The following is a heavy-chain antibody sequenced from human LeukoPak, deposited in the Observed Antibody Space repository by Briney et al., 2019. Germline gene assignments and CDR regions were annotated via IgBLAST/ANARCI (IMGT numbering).Heavy chain of an antibody. J-gene: IGHJ4*02. Sequence: GASVTVSCKASGYAFLGCGLSWVRQAPGQELAWMGWISAYSGNTKYAQKYQARVTLTTDTSTSTAYMELRSLRSDDTAVYYYARGGGSYGDYSLWLGYWGQGTLVTVSS. V-gene: IGHV1-18*01. D-gene: IGHD4-17*01. CDR3: ARGGGSYGDYSLWLGY. CDR1: GYAFLGCG. CDR2: ISAYSGNT.